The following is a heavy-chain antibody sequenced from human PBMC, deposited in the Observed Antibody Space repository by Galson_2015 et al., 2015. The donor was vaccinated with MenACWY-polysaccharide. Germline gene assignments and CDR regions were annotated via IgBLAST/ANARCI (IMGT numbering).Heavy chain of an antibody. CDR2: ISSSASYI. CDR1: GFSFSDYN. V-gene: IGHV3-21*01. D-gene: IGHD3-16*01. Sequence: SQRLSCAASGFSFSDYNMNWVRQAPGKGLEWVSIISSSASYIYYADSVKGRFTISRDNAKNSLYLQMNSLRAEDTAIYYCARDTGGSDYWGQGTLVTVSS. J-gene: IGHJ4*02. CDR3: ARDTGGSDY.